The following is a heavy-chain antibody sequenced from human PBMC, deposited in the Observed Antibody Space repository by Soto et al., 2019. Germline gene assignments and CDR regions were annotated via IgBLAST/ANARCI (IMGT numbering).Heavy chain of an antibody. V-gene: IGHV5-10-1*01. CDR2: IDPSDSYT. CDR3: ARLVLVPAATYYYYYGMDV. D-gene: IGHD2-2*01. CDR1: GYSFTSYW. J-gene: IGHJ6*02. Sequence: GESLKISCKGSGYSFTSYWISWVRQRPGKGLEWMGRIDPSDSYTNYSPSFQGHVTISADKSISTAYLQWSSLKASDTAMYYCARLVLVPAATYYYYYGMDVWGQGTTVTVSS.